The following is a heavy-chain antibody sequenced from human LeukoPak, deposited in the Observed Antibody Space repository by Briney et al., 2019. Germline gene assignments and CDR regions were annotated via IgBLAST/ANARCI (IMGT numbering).Heavy chain of an antibody. Sequence: GGSLRLSCAASGFPFSNFLMSWVRPAPGKGLEWVANIKQDGSETYHVDSVKGRFTISRDNAKNSLYLQMNSLRAEDTAVYYCARMVRETDYWGQGTLVIVSS. CDR2: IKQDGSET. D-gene: IGHD3-10*01. CDR1: GFPFSNFL. V-gene: IGHV3-7*01. J-gene: IGHJ4*02. CDR3: ARMVRETDY.